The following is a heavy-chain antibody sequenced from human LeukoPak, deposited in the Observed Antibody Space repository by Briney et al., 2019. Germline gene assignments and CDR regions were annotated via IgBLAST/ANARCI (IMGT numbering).Heavy chain of an antibody. D-gene: IGHD2-15*01. J-gene: IGHJ6*02. V-gene: IGHV3-21*01. CDR1: GFTFSSYS. CDR2: ISSSSSYI. Sequence: GGSLRLSCAASGFTFSSYSMNWVRQAPGKGLEWVSSISSSSSYIYYADSVKGRFTISRDNAKNSLYLQMNSLRAEDTAVYYCASAVVVAATYYYGMDVWGQGTTVTVSS. CDR3: ASAVVVAATYYYGMDV.